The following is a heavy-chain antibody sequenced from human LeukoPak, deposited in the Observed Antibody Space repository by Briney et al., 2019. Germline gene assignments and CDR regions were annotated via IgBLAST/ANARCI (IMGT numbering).Heavy chain of an antibody. Sequence: GGSLRLSCAASGFTFSSYWMRWVRQAPGKGLEWVANIKQDGSEKYYVDSVKGRFTISRDNAKNSLYLQMNGLRAEDTAVYYCARVLRIAAFDYWGQGTLVTVSS. CDR1: GFTFSSYW. CDR3: ARVLRIAAFDY. D-gene: IGHD6-13*01. CDR2: IKQDGSEK. V-gene: IGHV3-7*01. J-gene: IGHJ4*02.